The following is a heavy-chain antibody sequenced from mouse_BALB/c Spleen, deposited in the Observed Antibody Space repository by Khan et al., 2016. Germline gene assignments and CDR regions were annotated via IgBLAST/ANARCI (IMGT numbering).Heavy chain of an antibody. CDR1: GYTFTEYI. Sequence: QVQLQQSGAELVKPGASVKLSCKASGYTFTEYIIHWVKQRSGQGLEGMGWFYPGSGSIKYNEKFKDKATLTADKSSSKVYMELSRLTSEDSAVYFCARHEGGYGNYWFAYWGQGTLVTVSA. CDR3: ARHEGGYGNYWFAY. D-gene: IGHD2-10*02. CDR2: FYPGSGSI. V-gene: IGHV1-62-2*01. J-gene: IGHJ3*01.